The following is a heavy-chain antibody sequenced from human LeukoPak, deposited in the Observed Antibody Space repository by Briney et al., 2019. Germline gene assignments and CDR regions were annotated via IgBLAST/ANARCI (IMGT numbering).Heavy chain of an antibody. J-gene: IGHJ4*02. V-gene: IGHV3-53*04. CDR3: ASMIAPYYFDY. Sequence: PGGSLRLSCAASGFTVSSNYMSWVRQAPGKGLEWVSVICSGGSTYYADSVKGRFTISRHNSKNTLYLQMNSLRAEDTAVYYCASMIAPYYFDYWGQGTLVTVSS. CDR2: ICSGGST. D-gene: IGHD3-22*01. CDR1: GFTVSSNY.